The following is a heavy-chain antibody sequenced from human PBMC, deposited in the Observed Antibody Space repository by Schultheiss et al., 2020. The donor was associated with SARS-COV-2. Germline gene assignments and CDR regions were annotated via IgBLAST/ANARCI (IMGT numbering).Heavy chain of an antibody. CDR1: GYSFTSYW. CDR2: IYPGDSDT. V-gene: IGHV5-51*01. D-gene: IGHD6-19*01. CDR3: ARHFTPVAGTRFGYYYYGMDV. Sequence: GESLKISCKGSGYSFTSYWIGWVRQMPGKGLEWMGIIYPGDSDTRYSPSFQGQVTISADKSISTAYLQWSSLKASDTAMYYCARHFTPVAGTRFGYYYYGMDVWGQGTTVTVSS. J-gene: IGHJ6*02.